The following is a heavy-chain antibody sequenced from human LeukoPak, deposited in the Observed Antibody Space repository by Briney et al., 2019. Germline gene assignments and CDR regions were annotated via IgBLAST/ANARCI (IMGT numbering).Heavy chain of an antibody. V-gene: IGHV5-51*01. CDR2: IFPGDSDT. J-gene: IGHJ4*02. D-gene: IGHD6-19*01. CDR1: GYDFTTYW. Sequence: GESLKISCNVSGYDFTTYWIGWVRQMPGKGLEWMGIIFPGDSDTRHSPSFQGQVTISADKSISTAYLQWSSLKASDTAMYYCARHVGSYSSGWYDYWGQGTLVTVSS. CDR3: ARHVGSYSSGWYDY.